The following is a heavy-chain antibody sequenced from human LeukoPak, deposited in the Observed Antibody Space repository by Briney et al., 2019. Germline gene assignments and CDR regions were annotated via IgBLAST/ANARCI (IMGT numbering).Heavy chain of an antibody. CDR3: ARDSSSHYYYGMDV. V-gene: IGHV3-48*01. CDR1: GFTFSSYS. J-gene: IGHJ6*02. Sequence: GGSLRLSCAASGFTFSSYSMNWVRQAPGKGLEWVPYLTSSSRTIYYADFVKGRFTISRDNAKNSLYLQMNSLRAEDTAVYYCARDSSSHYYYGMDVWGQGTTVTVSS. CDR2: LTSSSRTI. D-gene: IGHD6-13*01.